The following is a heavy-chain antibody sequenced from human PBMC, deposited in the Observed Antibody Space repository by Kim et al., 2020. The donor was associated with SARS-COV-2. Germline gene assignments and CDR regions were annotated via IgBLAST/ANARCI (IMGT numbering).Heavy chain of an antibody. V-gene: IGHV1-69*13. CDR2: IIPIFGTA. D-gene: IGHD1-26*01. CDR3: AKRFDSGSYYGRDDAFDI. Sequence: SVKVSCKASGGTFSSYAISWVRQAPGQGLEWMGGIIPIFGTANYAQKFQGRVTITADESTSTAYMELSSLRSEDTAVYYCAKRFDSGSYYGRDDAFDIWGQGTMVTVSS. CDR1: GGTFSSYA. J-gene: IGHJ3*02.